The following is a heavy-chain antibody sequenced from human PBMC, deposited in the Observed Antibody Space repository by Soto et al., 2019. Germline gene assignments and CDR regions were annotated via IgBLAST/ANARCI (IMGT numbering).Heavy chain of an antibody. CDR2: IYYSWST. CDR1: GGSISSSSYY. CDR3: ARGRNWFDP. J-gene: IGHJ5*02. V-gene: IGHV4-39*01. Sequence: SETLSLTCTVSGGSISSSSYYLGWIRHPPGKGLEWIGSIYYSWSTYYNPSLKSRVTISVDTSKNQFSLKLSSVTAADTAVYYCARGRNWFDPWVQGTLV.